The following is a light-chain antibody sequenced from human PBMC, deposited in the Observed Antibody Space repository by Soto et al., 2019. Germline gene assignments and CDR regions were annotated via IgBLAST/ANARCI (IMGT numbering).Light chain of an antibody. CDR1: RSILSSNGYNY. Sequence: DIVMTQSPLSLPVTPGEPASISCRSSRSILSSNGYNYLDWYVQRPGQSPQLLIYFASNRASVVPDRFSGSGSGTDFTLKISRVEAEDVVVYYCMQRLSTPLTFGGGSKVESK. V-gene: IGKV2-28*01. J-gene: IGKJ4*01. CDR2: FAS. CDR3: MQRLSTPLT.